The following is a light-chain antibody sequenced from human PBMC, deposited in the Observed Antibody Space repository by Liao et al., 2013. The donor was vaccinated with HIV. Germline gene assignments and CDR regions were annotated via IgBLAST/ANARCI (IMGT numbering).Light chain of an antibody. J-gene: IGLJ1*01. Sequence: SYVLTQPPSVSVAPGQTASIPCGGDKIGTKSVHWYQQRPGQAPMLVISFDRDRPSGIPERFAGSNSGNTATLTISRVGAGDEADYYCQVWDSSSDQYVFGTGSRVTVL. CDR1: KIGTKS. CDR3: QVWDSSSDQYV. V-gene: IGLV3-21*01. CDR2: FDR.